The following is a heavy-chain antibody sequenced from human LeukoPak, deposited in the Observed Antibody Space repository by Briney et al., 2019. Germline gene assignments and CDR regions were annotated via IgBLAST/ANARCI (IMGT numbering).Heavy chain of an antibody. D-gene: IGHD6-13*01. Sequence: SVKVPCKASGGTFSSYAISWVRQAPGQGLEWMGGIIPIFGTANYAQKFQGRVTITADESTSTAYMELSSLRSEDTAVYYCASSSRVAAAKNWFDPWGQGTLVTVSS. CDR1: GGTFSSYA. J-gene: IGHJ5*02. CDR2: IIPIFGTA. V-gene: IGHV1-69*13. CDR3: ASSSRVAAAKNWFDP.